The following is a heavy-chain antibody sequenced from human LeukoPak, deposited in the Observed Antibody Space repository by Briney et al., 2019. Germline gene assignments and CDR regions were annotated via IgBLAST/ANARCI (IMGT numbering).Heavy chain of an antibody. CDR1: SGSISSGGYD. Sequence: SDTLSLTCTVSSGSISSGGYDWSWIRQHPEKGLEWIGYIYYSGRTYYNPSLKSRVTISVDTSKNQFSLKLTSVTAADTAVYYCARRRNWLDPWGQGTLVTVSS. CDR3: ARRRNWLDP. V-gene: IGHV4-31*03. CDR2: IYYSGRT. J-gene: IGHJ5*02.